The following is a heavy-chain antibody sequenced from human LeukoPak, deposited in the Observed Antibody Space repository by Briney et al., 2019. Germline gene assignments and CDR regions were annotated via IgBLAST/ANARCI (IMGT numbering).Heavy chain of an antibody. D-gene: IGHD6-19*01. CDR3: ARQGSAGWTFDF. CDR2: TFYRSKLYN. J-gene: IGHJ4*02. Sequence: SQTLSLTCALSGDTVSNDRAAWNWIRQSPSRGLEWLGRTFYRSKLYNDYAVSVKGRIAFSADTPKNQFTLQLNSVTPDDTAVYFCARQGSAGWTFDFWGQGTLVTVSS. V-gene: IGHV6-1*01. CDR1: GDTVSNDRAA.